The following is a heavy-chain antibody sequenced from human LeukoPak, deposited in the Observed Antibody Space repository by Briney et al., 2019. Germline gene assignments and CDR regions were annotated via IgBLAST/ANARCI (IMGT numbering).Heavy chain of an antibody. D-gene: IGHD3-10*01. CDR2: ISGSGGST. CDR3: AKSTVSPGGDY. Sequence: PGGSLRLSCAASGFTFRSYSMSWVRQAPGKGLEWVSAISGSGGSTYYADSVRGRFTISRDNPKNTLYLQMNSLRSEDTAVYYCAKSTVSPGGDYWGQGTLVTVSS. CDR1: GFTFRSYS. J-gene: IGHJ4*02. V-gene: IGHV3-23*01.